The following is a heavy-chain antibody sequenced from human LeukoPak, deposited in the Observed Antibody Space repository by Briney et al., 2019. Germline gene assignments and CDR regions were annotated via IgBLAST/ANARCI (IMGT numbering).Heavy chain of an antibody. CDR3: AKGRWELPKAFDI. CDR1: GFTFSSYV. V-gene: IGHV3-64*04. D-gene: IGHD1-26*01. J-gene: IGHJ3*02. CDR2: ISSNGGST. Sequence: TGGSLRLSCSASGFTFSSYVMHWVRQAPGKGLEYVSVISSNGGSTDYADSVKGRFTISRDNSKNTLYLQMNSLRAEDTAVYYCAKGRWELPKAFDIWGQGTMVTVSS.